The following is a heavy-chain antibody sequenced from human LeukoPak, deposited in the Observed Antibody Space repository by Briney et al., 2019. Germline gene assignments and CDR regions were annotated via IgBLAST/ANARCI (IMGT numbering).Heavy chain of an antibody. CDR3: ARGQLVHDY. V-gene: IGHV3-48*03. CDR1: GFTFSSYE. Sequence: GGSLRLSCAASGFTFSSYEMNWVRQAPGKGLEWVSYISSSGSTIYYADSVKGRFTVSRDNAKNSLYLQMDGLRAEETAVYYCARGQLVHDYWGQGTLVTVSS. D-gene: IGHD6-13*01. CDR2: ISSSGSTI. J-gene: IGHJ4*02.